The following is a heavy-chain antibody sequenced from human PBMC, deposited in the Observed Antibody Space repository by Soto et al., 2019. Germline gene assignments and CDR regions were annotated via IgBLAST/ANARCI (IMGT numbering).Heavy chain of an antibody. V-gene: IGHV1-3*01. J-gene: IGHJ4*01. CDR3: SWSIVVVTVLDY. CDR1: GYTFTSYA. D-gene: IGHD2-21*02. Sequence: GASVKVSCKASGYTFTSYAMHWVRQAPGQRLEWMGWINAGNGNTKYSQKFQGRVTITRDTSASTAYMELSSLRSEDTAVYFFSWSIVVVTVLDYCGQGTLVTVSS. CDR2: INAGNGNT.